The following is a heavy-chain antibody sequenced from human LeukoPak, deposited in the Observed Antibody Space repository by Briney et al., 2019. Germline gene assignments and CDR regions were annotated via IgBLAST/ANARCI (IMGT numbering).Heavy chain of an antibody. CDR2: INQDGGEK. D-gene: IGHD3-3*01. Sequence: GGSLRLSCAASHFTFSSYWMNWVRQAPGKGLEWVANINQDGGEKYYVDSVKGRFIISRDNAKKSLYLQMNSLRAEDTAVYYCARGGEYDFWSALDSWGQGTLVIVSS. CDR1: HFTFSSYW. CDR3: ARGGEYDFWSALDS. V-gene: IGHV3-7*01. J-gene: IGHJ4*02.